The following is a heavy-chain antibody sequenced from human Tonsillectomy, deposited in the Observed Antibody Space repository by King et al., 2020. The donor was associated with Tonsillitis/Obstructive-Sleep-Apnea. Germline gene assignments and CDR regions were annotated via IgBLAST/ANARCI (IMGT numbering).Heavy chain of an antibody. Sequence: VQLVESGGGVVQPGRSLRLSCAASGFTFSTYGMHWVRQAPGKGLEWVAVIWFDGSNKYYADSVKGRFTISRDNSKNTLYLQMNSLRAEDTAVYYCVSALWHRRGYSGHDPIYNYYGMDVWGQGTTLTVSS. J-gene: IGHJ6*02. CDR1: GFTFSTYG. D-gene: IGHD5-12*01. CDR2: IWFDGSNK. V-gene: IGHV3-33*01. CDR3: VSALWHRRGYSGHDPIYNYYGMDV.